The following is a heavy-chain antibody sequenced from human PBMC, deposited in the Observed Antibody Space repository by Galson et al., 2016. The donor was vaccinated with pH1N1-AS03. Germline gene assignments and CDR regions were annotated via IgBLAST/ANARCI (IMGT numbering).Heavy chain of an antibody. J-gene: IGHJ4*02. CDR1: GFTFSKYA. Sequence: SLRLSCAASGFTFSKYAMTWVRQAPRKGLEWVSVIGVSGIRTQYADSVKGRFTISRDNSKSTVYLELNSRRAGDTAIYYCAKDLRSKIKVSGFDYWGQGALVTVSS. D-gene: IGHD5/OR15-5a*01. CDR2: IGVSGIRT. CDR3: AKDLRSKIKVSGFDY. V-gene: IGHV3-23*01.